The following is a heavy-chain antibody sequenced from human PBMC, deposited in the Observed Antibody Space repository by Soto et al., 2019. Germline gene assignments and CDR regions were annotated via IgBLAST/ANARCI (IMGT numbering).Heavy chain of an antibody. CDR2: IDGTGAYI. V-gene: IGHV3-23*01. CDR1: GFTFSSYP. J-gene: IGHJ5*01. D-gene: IGHD1-1*01. Sequence: EVQLLESGGGLVQPGGSLRLSCTASGFTFSSYPMNWVRQAPGKGLEWVSAIDGTGAYIYYINSVKGRFTISRDNSKNTIYLQMNSLRAEDKAVYYCARNMAKPTYDSWGQGTLVTVSP. CDR3: ARNMAKPTYDS.